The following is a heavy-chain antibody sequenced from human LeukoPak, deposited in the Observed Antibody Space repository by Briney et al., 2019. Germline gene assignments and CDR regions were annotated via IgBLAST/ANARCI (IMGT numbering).Heavy chain of an antibody. CDR1: GGSISSGGYS. J-gene: IGHJ4*02. Sequence: PSETLSLTCAVSGGSISSGGYSWSWIRQPPGKGLEWIGYIYHSGSTYYNPSLKSRVTISVDRSKNQFSLKLSSVTAADTAVYYCARDPHGSGILHYWGQGTLVTVSS. V-gene: IGHV4-30-2*01. CDR2: IYHSGST. CDR3: ARDPHGSGILHY. D-gene: IGHD3-10*01.